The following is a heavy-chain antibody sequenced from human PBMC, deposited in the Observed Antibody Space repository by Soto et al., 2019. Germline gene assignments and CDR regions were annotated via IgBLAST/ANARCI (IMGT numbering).Heavy chain of an antibody. Sequence: EVQLVESGGVVVQPGGSLRLSCAASGFTFDDYTMHWVRQAPGKGLEWVSLISWDGGSTYYADSVKGRFTISRDNSKNSLYLQMNSLRTADTALYYCARDIAEACNVFDIWGRGTMVTVSS. CDR3: ARDIAEACNVFDI. CDR2: ISWDGGST. V-gene: IGHV3-43*01. CDR1: GFTFDDYT. D-gene: IGHD6-13*01. J-gene: IGHJ3*02.